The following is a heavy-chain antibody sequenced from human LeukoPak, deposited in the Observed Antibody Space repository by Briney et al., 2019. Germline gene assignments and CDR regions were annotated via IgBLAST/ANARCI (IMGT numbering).Heavy chain of an antibody. CDR1: GFTFSSYE. Sequence: PGGSLTLSCAASGFTFSSYEMNWVRQAPGKGLEWVSYIASGGGANRFYSESVKGRFTISRDNVKNSMYLQMNSLRAEDTAVYYCARGIQLWYTDYWGQGTLVTVSS. D-gene: IGHD5-18*01. J-gene: IGHJ4*02. V-gene: IGHV3-48*03. CDR2: IASGGGANR. CDR3: ARGIQLWYTDY.